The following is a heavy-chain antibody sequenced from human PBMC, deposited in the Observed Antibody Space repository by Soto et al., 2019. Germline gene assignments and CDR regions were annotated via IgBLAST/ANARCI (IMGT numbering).Heavy chain of an antibody. CDR1: GGSISSRNW. D-gene: IGHD3-9*01. CDR2: IHHSGST. Sequence: QVQLQESGPGLVKPSGTLSLTCAVSGGSISSRNWWSWVRQPPGKGLEWIGEIHHSGSTNYNPSLKSRVTMSVDKSKNQFSLKVSSETAADTAVYYCARDGTGHPYYSDNWGQGTLVTVSS. J-gene: IGHJ4*02. V-gene: IGHV4-4*02. CDR3: ARDGTGHPYYSDN.